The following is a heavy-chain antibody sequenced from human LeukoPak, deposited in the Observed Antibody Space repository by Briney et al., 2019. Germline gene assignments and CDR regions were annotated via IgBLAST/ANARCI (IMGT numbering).Heavy chain of an antibody. J-gene: IGHJ4*01. CDR3: ARHRDYYDS. Sequence: SETLSLTCTVSGASINNNFWTWIRQPPGKGLEWIGYIYSSGSANYNPSLKSRVIISGDTSKNQISLNLTSVTAADTALYFCARHRDYYDSWGHGTLATVSS. CDR1: GASINNNF. CDR2: IYSSGSA. V-gene: IGHV4-59*08. D-gene: IGHD3-22*01.